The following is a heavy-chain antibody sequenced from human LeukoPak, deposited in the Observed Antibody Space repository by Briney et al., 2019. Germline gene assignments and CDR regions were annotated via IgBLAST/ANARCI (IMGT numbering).Heavy chain of an antibody. Sequence: PGGSLRLSCAASGFTFSSYSMNWVRQAPGKGLEWVSSISSSSSYIYYADSVKGRFTIPRDNAKNSLYLQMNSLRAEDTAVYYCARGRGVVTARTTYYFDYWGQGTLVTVSS. J-gene: IGHJ4*02. CDR3: ARGRGVVTARTTYYFDY. D-gene: IGHD2-21*02. CDR1: GFTFSSYS. V-gene: IGHV3-21*01. CDR2: ISSSSSYI.